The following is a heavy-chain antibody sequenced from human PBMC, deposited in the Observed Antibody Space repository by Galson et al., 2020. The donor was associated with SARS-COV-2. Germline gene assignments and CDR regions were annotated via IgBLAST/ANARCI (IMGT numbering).Heavy chain of an antibody. CDR1: GFTFSTFA. V-gene: IGHV3-30-3*01. CDR2: ISYDGSNK. Sequence: PGGSLRLSCTASGFTFSTFAMYWVRQAPGKGLEWVTFISYDGSNKHYADSVKGRFTISRDNSKNTLYLQMNSLRPEDTAVYYCASGEGWKYDSSGRRGFWGQGTLVTVSS. CDR3: ASGEGWKYDSSGRRGF. J-gene: IGHJ4*02. D-gene: IGHD3-22*01.